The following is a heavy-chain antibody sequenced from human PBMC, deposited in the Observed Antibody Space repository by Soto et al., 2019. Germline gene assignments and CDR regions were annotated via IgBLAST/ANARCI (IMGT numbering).Heavy chain of an antibody. CDR1: GGSFSGYY. V-gene: IGHV4-34*01. Sequence: SETLSLTCAVYGGSFSGYYWSWIRQPPGKGLEWIGEINHSGSTNYNPSLKSRVTISVDTSKNQFSLKLSSVTAADTAVYYCARGRIIRLNWFDPWGQGTLVTVS. D-gene: IGHD2-15*01. CDR2: INHSGST. CDR3: ARGRIIRLNWFDP. J-gene: IGHJ5*02.